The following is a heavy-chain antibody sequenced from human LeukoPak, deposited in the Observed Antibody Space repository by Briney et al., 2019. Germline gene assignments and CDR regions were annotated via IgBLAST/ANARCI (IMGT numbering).Heavy chain of an antibody. CDR2: INPNSGGT. D-gene: IGHD6-19*01. CDR1: GYTFTGYY. CDR3: ARGETLAVAGRVDY. V-gene: IGHV1-2*02. Sequence: ASVKVSCKASGYTFTGYYMHWVRPAPGQGLEGMGWINPNSGGTNYAQKFQGRVTMTRDTSISTAYMELSRLGSDDTAVYYCARGETLAVAGRVDYWGQGTLVTVSS. J-gene: IGHJ4*02.